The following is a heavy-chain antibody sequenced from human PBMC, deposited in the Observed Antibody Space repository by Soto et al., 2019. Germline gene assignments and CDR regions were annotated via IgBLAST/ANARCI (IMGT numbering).Heavy chain of an antibody. J-gene: IGHJ6*03. CDR2: TYYRSKWYN. CDR3: AREGGYCSGGSCYPYYYYMDV. CDR1: VDSVSSNSAA. V-gene: IGHV6-1*01. Sequence: SQTLSLTFAISVDSVSSNSAAWNWIRPSPSRGLEWLGRTYYRSKWYNDYAVSVKSRITINPDTSKNQFSLQLNSVTPEDTAVYYCAREGGYCSGGSCYPYYYYMDVWGKGTTVTVSS. D-gene: IGHD2-15*01.